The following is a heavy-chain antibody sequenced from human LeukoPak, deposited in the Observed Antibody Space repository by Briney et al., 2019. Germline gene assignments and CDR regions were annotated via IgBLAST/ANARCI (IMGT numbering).Heavy chain of an antibody. V-gene: IGHV6-1*01. CDR1: GDSVSRNSAT. CDR3: ARGGGMDV. Sequence: QALSLTCAISGDSVSRNSATWNWVRQSPSRGLEWLGRTYYRSKWYNDYAVSVKGRITINPDTSKNQFSLQLNSVTPEDTAVYYCARGGGMDVWGQGTTVTVSS. J-gene: IGHJ6*02. CDR2: TYYRSKWYN.